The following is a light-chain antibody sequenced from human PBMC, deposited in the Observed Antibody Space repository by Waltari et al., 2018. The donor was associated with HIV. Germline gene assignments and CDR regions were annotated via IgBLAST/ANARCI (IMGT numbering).Light chain of an antibody. CDR1: RRAVGGYSY. CDR3: SSYTSSRTWV. J-gene: IGLJ3*02. CDR2: EVS. V-gene: IGLV2-14*01. Sequence: QSALTKPASVSGSPGQSITIPCTGTRRAVGGYSYLSWYQQHPGKAPKLMIYEVSNRPSGVSNRFSGSKSGNTASLTISGLQAEDEADYYCSSYTSSRTWVFGGGTKLTVL.